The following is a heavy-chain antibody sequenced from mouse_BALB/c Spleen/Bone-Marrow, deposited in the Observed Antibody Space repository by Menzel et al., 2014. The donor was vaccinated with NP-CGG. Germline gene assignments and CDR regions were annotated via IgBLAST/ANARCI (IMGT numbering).Heavy chain of an antibody. D-gene: IGHD1-1*01. Sequence: EVKLVESGPELVKPGASVKVSCKASGYSFTDYNMYWVKQSHGKSLEWIGYIDPYNGGTSYNQKFKGKATLTVDKSSSTAFMHLNSLTSEDSAVNYCARCPPIYGSRYPAWFAYWGQGTLVTVSA. CDR3: ARCPPIYGSRYPAWFAY. CDR1: GYSFTDYN. J-gene: IGHJ3*01. V-gene: IGHV1S135*01. CDR2: IDPYNGGT.